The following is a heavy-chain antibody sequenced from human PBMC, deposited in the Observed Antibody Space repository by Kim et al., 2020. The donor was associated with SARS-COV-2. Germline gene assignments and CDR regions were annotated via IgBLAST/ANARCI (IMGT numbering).Heavy chain of an antibody. J-gene: IGHJ4*02. CDR1: GFTFSSYG. V-gene: IGHV3-30*18. CDR2: ISYDGSNK. Sequence: GGSLRLSCAASGFTFSSYGMHWVRQAPGKGLEWVAVISYDGSNKYYADSVKGRFTISRDNSKNTLYLQMNSLRAEDTAVYYCAKEGDIAVAAYFDYWGQGTLVTVSS. D-gene: IGHD6-19*01. CDR3: AKEGDIAVAAYFDY.